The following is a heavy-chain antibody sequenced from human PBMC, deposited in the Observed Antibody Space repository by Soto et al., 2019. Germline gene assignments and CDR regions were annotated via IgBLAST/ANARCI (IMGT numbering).Heavy chain of an antibody. CDR1: GFSLSSIGMC. D-gene: IGHD3-3*01. Sequence: GSGPTLVNPTQTLTLTCTFSGFSLSSIGMCVSWIRQPPGKALEWLALIDWDGDEYYSTSLETRLTISKDTSKNQVVLTMSNMDPVDTATYYCARSITRSGFFNWLDSWGQGTLVTVSS. V-gene: IGHV2-70*01. CDR3: ARSITRSGFFNWLDS. J-gene: IGHJ5*01. CDR2: IDWDGDE.